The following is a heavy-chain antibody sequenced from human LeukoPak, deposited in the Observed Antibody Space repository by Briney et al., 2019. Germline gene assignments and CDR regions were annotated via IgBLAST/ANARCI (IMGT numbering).Heavy chain of an antibody. CDR1: GGSFSGYY. V-gene: IGHV4-34*01. Sequence: SETLSLTGAVYGGSFSGYYWSWIRQPPGKGLEWIGEINHSGSTNYNPSLKSRVTISVDTSKNQFSLKLSSVTAADTAVYYCASRNFWSGYYPYWGQGTLVTVSS. CDR3: ASRNFWSGYYPY. J-gene: IGHJ4*02. D-gene: IGHD3-3*01. CDR2: INHSGST.